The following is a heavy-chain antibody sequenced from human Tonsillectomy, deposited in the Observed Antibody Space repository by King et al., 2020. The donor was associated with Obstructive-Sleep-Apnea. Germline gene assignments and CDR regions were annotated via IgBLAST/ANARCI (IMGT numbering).Heavy chain of an antibody. CDR3: ARGTLWFGELYA. CDR1: GGSFSGYY. Sequence: VQLPQWGAGLLKPSETLSLTCAVYGGSFSGYYWSWIRQPPGKGLEWIGEINHSGSTNYNPSLKSRVTISVDTSKNQFSLKLSSVTAADTAVYYCARGTLWFGELYAWGQGTLVTVSS. D-gene: IGHD3-10*01. CDR2: INHSGST. J-gene: IGHJ5*02. V-gene: IGHV4-34*01.